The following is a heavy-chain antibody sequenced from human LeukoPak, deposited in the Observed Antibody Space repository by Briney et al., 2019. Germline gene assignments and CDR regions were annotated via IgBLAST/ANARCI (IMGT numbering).Heavy chain of an antibody. D-gene: IGHD3-10*01. CDR2: IGGSGGST. V-gene: IGHV3-23*01. CDR1: GFTFSSYA. Sequence: GGSLRLSCAASGFTFSSYAMTWVRQAPGKGLEWVSTIGGSGGSTYYADSVKGRFTISRDNSKNTLYLQMNTLRAEDTAVYYCANDYRSGSFHDFWGQGTLVTVSS. J-gene: IGHJ4*02. CDR3: ANDYRSGSFHDF.